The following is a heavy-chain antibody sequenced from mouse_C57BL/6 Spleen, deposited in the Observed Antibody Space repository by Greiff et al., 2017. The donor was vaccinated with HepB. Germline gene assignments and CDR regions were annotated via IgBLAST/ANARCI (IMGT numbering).Heavy chain of an antibody. V-gene: IGHV2-3*01. CDR3: AKEGITTVVDAMDY. Sequence: VKLMESGPGLVAPSQSLSITCTVSGFSLTSYGVSWVRQPPGKGLEWLGVIWGDGSTNYHSALISRLSISKDNSKSQVSLKLNSLLTDDTATYYCAKEGITTVVDAMDYWGQGTSVTVSS. J-gene: IGHJ4*01. CDR2: IWGDGST. D-gene: IGHD1-1*01. CDR1: GFSLTSYG.